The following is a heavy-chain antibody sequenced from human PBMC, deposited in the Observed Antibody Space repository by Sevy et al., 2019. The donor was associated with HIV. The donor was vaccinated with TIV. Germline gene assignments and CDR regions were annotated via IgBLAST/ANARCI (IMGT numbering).Heavy chain of an antibody. J-gene: IGHJ4*02. V-gene: IGHV2-70*11. Sequence: FSRSGPTLVNPTQTLTLTCTFSGFSLSTSGMSVSWIRQPPGKALEWLARIDWDDDTYYSTSLKTRLTISKDTSSNQVVLTMTNMDPVDTATYYWARFYYGSGSYPYWGQGTLVTVSS. D-gene: IGHD3-10*01. CDR2: IDWDDDT. CDR3: ARFYYGSGSYPY. CDR1: GFSLSTSGMS.